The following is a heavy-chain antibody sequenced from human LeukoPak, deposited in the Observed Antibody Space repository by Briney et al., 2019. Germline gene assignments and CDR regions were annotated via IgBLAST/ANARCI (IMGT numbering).Heavy chain of an antibody. V-gene: IGHV4-4*07. CDR3: ARRRAAGYMDV. J-gene: IGHJ6*03. CDR2: VCTRGST. CDR1: GDSIPSYC. D-gene: IGHD6-13*01. Sequence: SETLSLTCTVSGDSIPSYCWSWIRQPAGKGLEWIGRVCTRGSTYYNPSLKSRVTISVDTSKNQFSLKLSSVTAADTAVYYCARRRAAGYMDVWGKGTTVTVSS.